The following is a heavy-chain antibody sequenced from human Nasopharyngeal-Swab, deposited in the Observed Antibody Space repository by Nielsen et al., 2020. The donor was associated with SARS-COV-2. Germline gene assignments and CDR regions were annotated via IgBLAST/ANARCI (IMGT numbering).Heavy chain of an antibody. Sequence: GESLKISCAASGFTFNNYNFNWVRQAPGKGLEWVSSISSSSSYIYYADSVKGRFTISRDNAKNSLYLQMNSLRPEDTAVYYCARDSVYNFGVFIITTSFMDVWGKGTTVTVSS. V-gene: IGHV3-21*01. CDR2: ISSSSSYI. CDR1: GFTFNNYN. CDR3: ARDSVYNFGVFIITTSFMDV. J-gene: IGHJ6*03. D-gene: IGHD3-3*01.